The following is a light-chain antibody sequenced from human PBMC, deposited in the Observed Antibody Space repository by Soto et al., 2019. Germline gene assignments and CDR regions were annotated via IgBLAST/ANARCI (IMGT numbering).Light chain of an antibody. Sequence: SALTQPASLSGSPGQSITISCPGTSIDVGGYNYVSWYQQHPGKAPKLMIYDVSNRPSGVSNRFSGSKSGNTASLTISGLQAEDEADYYCSSYTSSSTLFGTGTKVTVL. CDR1: SIDVGGYNY. CDR3: SSYTSSSTL. V-gene: IGLV2-14*01. J-gene: IGLJ1*01. CDR2: DVS.